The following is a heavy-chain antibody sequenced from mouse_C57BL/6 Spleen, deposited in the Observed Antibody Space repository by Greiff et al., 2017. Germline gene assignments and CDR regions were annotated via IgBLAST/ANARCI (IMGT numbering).Heavy chain of an antibody. CDR1: GFSFNTYA. V-gene: IGHV10-1*01. CDR2: IRSKSNNFAT. Sequence: DVQLVESGGGLVQPKGSLKLSCAASGFSFNTYAMNWVRQAPGKGLEWVARIRSKSNNFATYFAASVKDRFTISRDDSEIMLYLQMHNLKTEDTAMYYCGDGLLDYWCQGTSVTVSS. J-gene: IGHJ4*01. D-gene: IGHD3-1*01. CDR3: GDGLLDY.